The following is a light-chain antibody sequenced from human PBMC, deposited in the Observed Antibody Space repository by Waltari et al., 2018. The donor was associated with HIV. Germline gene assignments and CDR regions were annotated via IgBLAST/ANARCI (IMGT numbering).Light chain of an antibody. Sequence: DIKLTQYPSFLSASVRDRVTITCRASEDISNYLAWYQQKPGKAHRLLIYAASTLQRGVPSRFSGSGSETEFTLTISSLQPEESATYYCQQLSSDPRGTFGQGTKVEIK. V-gene: IGKV1-9*01. CDR1: EDISNY. CDR3: QQLSSDPRGT. J-gene: IGKJ1*01. CDR2: AAS.